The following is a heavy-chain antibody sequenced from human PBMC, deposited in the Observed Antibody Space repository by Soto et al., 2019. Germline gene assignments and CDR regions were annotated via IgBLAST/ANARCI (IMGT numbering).Heavy chain of an antibody. D-gene: IGHD2-2*01. CDR3: AKDWLKPAAMSSNFDY. J-gene: IGHJ4*02. CDR1: GFTFSSYA. CDR2: ISGSGGST. V-gene: IGHV3-23*01. Sequence: GGSLRLSCAASGFTFSSYAMSWVRQAPGKGLEWVSAISGSGGSTYYADSVKGRFTISRDNSKNTLYLQMNSLRAEDTAVYYCAKDWLKPAAMSSNFDYWGQGTLVTVSS.